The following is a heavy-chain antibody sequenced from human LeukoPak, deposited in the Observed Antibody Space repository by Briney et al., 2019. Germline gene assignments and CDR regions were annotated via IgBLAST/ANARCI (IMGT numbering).Heavy chain of an antibody. CDR3: ARISKAKTTFGVVTKKYFFDY. V-gene: IGHV4-61*02. Sequence: SETLSLTCTVSGGSISSGSYYWSWIRQPAGKGLEWIGRIYTSGSTNYNPSLKSRVTMSVDTSKNQFSLRLSSVTAADTAVYYCARISKAKTTFGVVTKKYFFDYWGQGTLVTVSS. CDR1: GGSISSGSYY. J-gene: IGHJ4*02. D-gene: IGHD3-3*01. CDR2: IYTSGST.